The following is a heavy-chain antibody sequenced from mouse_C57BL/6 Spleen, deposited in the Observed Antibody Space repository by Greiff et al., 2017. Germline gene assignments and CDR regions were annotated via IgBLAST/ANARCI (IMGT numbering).Heavy chain of an antibody. CDR1: GFTFSSYT. Sequence: EVQLVESGGGLVKPGGSLKLSCAASGFTFSSYTMSWVRQTPEKRLEWVATISGGGGNTYYPDSVKGRFPISRDNAKNTLYLQMGSLRSEDTAVYCCARRGDYGGAMDYWGQGASVTVSS. CDR3: ARRGDYGGAMDY. V-gene: IGHV5-9*04. D-gene: IGHD2-4*01. J-gene: IGHJ4*01. CDR2: ISGGGGNT.